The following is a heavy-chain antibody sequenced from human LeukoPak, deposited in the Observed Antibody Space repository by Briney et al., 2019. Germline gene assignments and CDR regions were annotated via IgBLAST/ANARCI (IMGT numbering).Heavy chain of an antibody. J-gene: IGHJ4*02. CDR3: ARDWELLYYFDY. D-gene: IGHD1-26*01. Sequence: GGSLRLSCAASGFTFDDYGMSWVRQAPGKGLEWVSGLNWNGGSTGYADSVKGRFTISRDNAKNTLYLQMNSLRAEDTAVYYCARDWELLYYFDYWGQGTLVTVSS. V-gene: IGHV3-20*04. CDR2: LNWNGGST. CDR1: GFTFDDYG.